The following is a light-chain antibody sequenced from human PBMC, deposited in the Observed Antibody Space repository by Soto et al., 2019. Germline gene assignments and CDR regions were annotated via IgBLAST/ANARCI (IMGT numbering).Light chain of an antibody. CDR2: DAS. V-gene: IGKV1-33*01. J-gene: IGKJ4*01. CDR1: QYISNY. CDR3: QQYDNLPLP. Sequence: DIQMTQSPSSLSASVGDRVAITCQASQYISNYLNWYQQKPGKAPKLLIYDASNLETGVPSRFSGSGYWTDFTFTISSLQPEDIATYYCQQYDNLPLPFGGGTKVEL.